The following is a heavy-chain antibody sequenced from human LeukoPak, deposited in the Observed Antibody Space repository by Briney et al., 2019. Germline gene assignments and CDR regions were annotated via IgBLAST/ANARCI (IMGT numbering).Heavy chain of an antibody. V-gene: IGHV1-69*04. Sequence: GASVKVSCKASGYTFTSYGISWVRQAPGQGLEWMGRIIPILGIANYAQKFQGRVTITADKSTSTAYMELSSLRSEDTAVYYCAREDGYSYDEMAGIDYWGQGTLVTVSS. CDR2: IIPILGIA. CDR3: AREDGYSYDEMAGIDY. CDR1: GYTFTSYG. J-gene: IGHJ4*02. D-gene: IGHD5-18*01.